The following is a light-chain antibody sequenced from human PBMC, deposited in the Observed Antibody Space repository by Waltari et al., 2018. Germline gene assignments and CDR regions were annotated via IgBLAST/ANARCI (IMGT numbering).Light chain of an antibody. J-gene: IGLJ2*01. Sequence: SNELTQPPSVSVSQGQTARITCSGDALPTQYAYWLQQKPGQAPLMLTYKDNERPSGIPERFSASSSGTTVTLTISGVQAEDEADYYCQSAANSVTFDVVFGGGTKLTVL. CDR3: QSAANSVTFDVV. CDR2: KDN. V-gene: IGLV3-25*03. CDR1: ALPTQY.